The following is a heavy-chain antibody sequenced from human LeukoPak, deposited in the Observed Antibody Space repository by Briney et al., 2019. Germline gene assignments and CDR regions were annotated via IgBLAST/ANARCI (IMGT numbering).Heavy chain of an antibody. V-gene: IGHV3-48*02. CDR1: GFTVNNYN. CDR3: ARDPTLSY. Sequence: AGGSLRLSCAASGFTVNNYNMNWVHQAPGKGPEWVSSITTSGRTTYYADSVRGRFTISKDSAENSLYLQMNSLRDEDTAVYYCARDPTLSYWGQGTWVTVSS. CDR2: ITTSGRTT. J-gene: IGHJ4*02.